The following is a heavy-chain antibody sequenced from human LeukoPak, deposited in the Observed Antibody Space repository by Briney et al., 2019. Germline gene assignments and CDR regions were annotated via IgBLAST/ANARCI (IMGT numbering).Heavy chain of an antibody. V-gene: IGHV3-7*01. CDR3: ASQYYYDSSGYNY. Sequence: GGSLRLSRAASGFTFSSYWMSWVCQAPGKGLEWVANIKQDGSEKYYVDSVKGRFTISRDNAKNSLYLQMNSLRAEDTAVYYCASQYYYDSSGYNYWGQGTLVTVSS. CDR2: IKQDGSEK. J-gene: IGHJ4*02. D-gene: IGHD3-22*01. CDR1: GFTFSSYW.